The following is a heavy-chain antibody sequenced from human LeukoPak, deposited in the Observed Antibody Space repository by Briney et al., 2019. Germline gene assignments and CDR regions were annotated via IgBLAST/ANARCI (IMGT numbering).Heavy chain of an antibody. J-gene: IGHJ4*02. V-gene: IGHV3-30*02. CDR1: GFTFSSYG. Sequence: GGSLRLSCAASGFTFSSYGMHWVRQAPGKGLEWVAFIRYDGSNKYYADSVKGRFTISRDNSKNTLYLQMNSLRAEDTAVYYCAKEEGNRLPIVVVPAAIVYWGQGTLVTVSS. D-gene: IGHD2-2*01. CDR2: IRYDGSNK. CDR3: AKEEGNRLPIVVVPAAIVY.